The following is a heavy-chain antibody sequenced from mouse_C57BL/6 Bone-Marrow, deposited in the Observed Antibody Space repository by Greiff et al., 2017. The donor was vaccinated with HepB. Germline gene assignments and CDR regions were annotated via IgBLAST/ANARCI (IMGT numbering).Heavy chain of an antibody. CDR2: INPGSGGT. V-gene: IGHV1-54*01. D-gene: IGHD4-1*01. CDR1: GYAFTNYL. J-gene: IGHJ2*01. Sequence: VQLQQSGAELVRPGTSVKVSCKASGYAFTNYLIEWVKQRPGQGLEWIGVINPGSGGTNYNEKIKGKATLTADKSSSTAYMQLSSLTSEDSAVYFCARGWDVRYFDYWGQGTTLTVSS. CDR3: ARGWDVRYFDY.